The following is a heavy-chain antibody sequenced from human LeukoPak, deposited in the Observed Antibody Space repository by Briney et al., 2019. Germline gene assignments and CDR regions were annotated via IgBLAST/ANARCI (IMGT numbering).Heavy chain of an antibody. J-gene: IGHJ4*02. D-gene: IGHD3-16*01. CDR2: IKQDGSEK. Sequence: GGSRRLSCAASGFTISSYWMSWVRQAPGKGLEWLANIKQDGSEKYYVDSVKGRFTISRDNAKNSLYLQMNSLRAEDTAVYYCARMAGPFGDFDYWGQGTLVTVSS. CDR1: GFTISSYW. V-gene: IGHV3-7*01. CDR3: ARMAGPFGDFDY.